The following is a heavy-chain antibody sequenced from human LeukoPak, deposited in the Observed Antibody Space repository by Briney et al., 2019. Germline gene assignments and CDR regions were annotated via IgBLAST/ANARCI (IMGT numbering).Heavy chain of an antibody. V-gene: IGHV4-39*01. CDR1: GGSVNNNAYY. Sequence: PSETLSLTRTVSGGSVNNNAYYWGWVRQPPGKGLEYIGNVYYSGITHYNPSLQSRVSISVDTSNNQFSLKLSSVTAADTAVYYCARSDYSGYFDYWGQGTLVSVSS. D-gene: IGHD4-11*01. CDR3: ARSDYSGYFDY. CDR2: VYYSGIT. J-gene: IGHJ4*02.